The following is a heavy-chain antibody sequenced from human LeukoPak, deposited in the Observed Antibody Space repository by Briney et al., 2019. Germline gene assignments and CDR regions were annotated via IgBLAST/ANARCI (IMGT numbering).Heavy chain of an antibody. CDR1: GFTFNSYT. J-gene: IGHJ6*02. Sequence: PGGSLRLSCSASGFTFNSYTMNWVRQAPGKGLEWLSYIVSSSSTIYYADSVKGRFTISRDNAKNSLYLQMNSLRAEDTAVYYCARDRYYGMDVWGQGTTVTVSS. CDR2: IVSSSSTI. CDR3: ARDRYYGMDV. V-gene: IGHV3-48*04.